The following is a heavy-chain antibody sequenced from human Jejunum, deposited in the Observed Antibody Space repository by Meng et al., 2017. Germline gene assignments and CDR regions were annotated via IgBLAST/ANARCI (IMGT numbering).Heavy chain of an antibody. CDR2: MYSRGST. J-gene: IGHJ6*02. D-gene: IGHD3-22*01. V-gene: IGHV4-4*07. CDR3: AGGKVVDTTYYRYYPMDV. CDR1: GVSISNLY. Sequence: SETLSLTCTVSGVSISNLYWSWIRQSAEKGLEWIGRMYSRGSTTYNPSLRSRVTMSMDTSRNQFSLKLSSVTAADTAVYYCAGGKVVDTTYYRYYPMDVWGQGTTVTVSS.